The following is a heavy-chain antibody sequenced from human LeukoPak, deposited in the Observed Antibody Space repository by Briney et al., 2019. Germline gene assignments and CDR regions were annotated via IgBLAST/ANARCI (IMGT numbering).Heavy chain of an antibody. CDR3: ARGIAAAGIGY. Sequence: VGSLRLSCAASGFAFSTYAMGWVRQAPGKGLEWVSSISGRGDITYYADSVKGRFTISRDNAKNSLYLQMNSLRAEDTAVYYCARGIAAAGIGYWGQGTLVTVSS. J-gene: IGHJ4*02. V-gene: IGHV3-23*01. CDR1: GFAFSTYA. CDR2: ISGRGDIT. D-gene: IGHD6-13*01.